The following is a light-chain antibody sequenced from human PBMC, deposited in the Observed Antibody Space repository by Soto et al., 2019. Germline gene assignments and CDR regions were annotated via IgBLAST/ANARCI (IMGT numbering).Light chain of an antibody. Sequence: IVLTQSPATLSLPPGERATLSCRASQSVSSYLAWYQQKPGQAPRLLIYDASNRATGIPARFSGSGSGTDFTLTISSLEPEDFAVYYCQQRSNWLITFGQGTRLEIK. J-gene: IGKJ5*01. V-gene: IGKV3-11*01. CDR3: QQRSNWLIT. CDR2: DAS. CDR1: QSVSSY.